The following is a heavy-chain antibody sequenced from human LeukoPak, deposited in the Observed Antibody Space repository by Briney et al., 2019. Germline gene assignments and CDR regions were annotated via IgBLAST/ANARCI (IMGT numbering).Heavy chain of an antibody. D-gene: IGHD4-11*01. CDR1: GFAFNSYT. CDR3: ARVAQGATTENYFYYYMDV. CDR2: ITSRSSHI. Sequence: GGSLRLSCEASGFAFNSYTITWVRQAPGKGLESVSSITSRSSHIYIADSVKGRFTISRDNAKNSLFLQMSSLRVEDTAVYYCARVAQGATTENYFYYYMDVWGEGTTVTVSS. J-gene: IGHJ6*03. V-gene: IGHV3-21*01.